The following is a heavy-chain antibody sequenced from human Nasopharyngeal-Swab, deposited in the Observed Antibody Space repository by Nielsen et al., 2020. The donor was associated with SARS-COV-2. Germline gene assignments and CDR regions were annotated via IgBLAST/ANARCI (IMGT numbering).Heavy chain of an antibody. V-gene: IGHV1-69*13. D-gene: IGHD4-17*01. CDR3: ARDGTTSQTSYYYYGMDV. CDR1: GCTFSSYG. J-gene: IGHJ6*02. Sequence: VKVSCKASGCTFSSYGISWVGQARGKGVEGMGGIIPIFGTANYAQKFQGRVTITADESTSTAYMELSSLRSEDTAVYYCARDGTTSQTSYYYYGMDVWGQGTTVTVSS. CDR2: IIPIFGTA.